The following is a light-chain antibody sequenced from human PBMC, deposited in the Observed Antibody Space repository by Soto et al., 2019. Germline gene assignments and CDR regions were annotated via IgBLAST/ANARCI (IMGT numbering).Light chain of an antibody. J-gene: IGLJ1*01. Sequence: SYELTQPPSVSVAPGQTARITCGGNNIGSKSVHWYQQKPGQAPVLVVYDDSDRPSGIPERFSGSNSGNTATLTISGLQAEDEADYYCSSYVSSKTYVFGTGTKLTVL. CDR1: NIGSKS. CDR3: SSYVSSKTYV. CDR2: DDS. V-gene: IGLV3-21*02.